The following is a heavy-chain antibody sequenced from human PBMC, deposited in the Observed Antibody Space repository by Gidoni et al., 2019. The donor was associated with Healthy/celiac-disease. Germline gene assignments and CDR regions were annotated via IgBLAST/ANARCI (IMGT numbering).Heavy chain of an antibody. J-gene: IGHJ4*02. V-gene: IGHV3-23*01. Sequence: EVQLLESGGGLVQPGGSLRLSCAASGFTFSSYAMSCVRQAPGKGLDWVSAISGSGGSTYYADSVKGGCTISRDNSKNTLYLQMNSLRAEDTAVYYCAKSLRANYGDYVPYWGKGTLVTVSS. CDR2: ISGSGGST. CDR3: AKSLRANYGDYVPY. D-gene: IGHD4-17*01. CDR1: GFTFSSYA.